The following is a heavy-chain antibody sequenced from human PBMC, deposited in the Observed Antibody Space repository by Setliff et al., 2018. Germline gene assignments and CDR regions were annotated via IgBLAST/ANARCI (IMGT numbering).Heavy chain of an antibody. CDR3: AKSPHDFWSGRVFFDY. CDR2: IIGSGIST. CDR1: GFSFSGYA. J-gene: IGHJ4*01. D-gene: IGHD3-3*01. V-gene: IGHV3-23*01. Sequence: LRLSCAASGFSFSGYAMSWVRQAPGKGLEWVSTIIGSGISTYYADSVQGRVTISRDNHKNTLHLQMNSLRVEDTAIYYCAKSPHDFWSGRVFFDYWGQGMLVTVSS.